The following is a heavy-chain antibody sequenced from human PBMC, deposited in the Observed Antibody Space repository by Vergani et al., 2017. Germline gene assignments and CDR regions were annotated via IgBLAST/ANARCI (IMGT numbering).Heavy chain of an antibody. V-gene: IGHV3-23*04. Sequence: VQLVESGGGLVKPGGSLRLSCAASGFTFSDFSMSWVRQAPGKGLEWVSAISGSGGSTYYADSVKGRFTISRDNSKNTLYLQMNSLRAEDTAVYYCAKDPIVVVPAAWDPPNDYWGQGTLVTVSS. J-gene: IGHJ4*02. CDR1: GFTFSDFS. D-gene: IGHD2-2*01. CDR3: AKDPIVVVPAAWDPPNDY. CDR2: ISGSGGST.